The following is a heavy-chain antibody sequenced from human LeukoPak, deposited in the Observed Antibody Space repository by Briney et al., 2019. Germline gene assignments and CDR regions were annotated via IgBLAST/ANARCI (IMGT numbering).Heavy chain of an antibody. Sequence: GGSLRLSCAASGFTFSSYAMSWVRQAPGKGLEWVAVIWYDGSNKYYADSVKGRFTISRDNSKNTLYLQMNSLRAEDTAVYYCARVGLAYCGGDCYSLDYWGQGTLVTVSS. CDR2: IWYDGSNK. J-gene: IGHJ4*02. CDR3: ARVGLAYCGGDCYSLDY. CDR1: GFTFSSYA. D-gene: IGHD2-21*01. V-gene: IGHV3-33*08.